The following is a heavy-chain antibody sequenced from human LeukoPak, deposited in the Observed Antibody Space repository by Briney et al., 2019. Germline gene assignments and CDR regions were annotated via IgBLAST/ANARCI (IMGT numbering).Heavy chain of an antibody. Sequence: GGSLRLSCAASGFTFSRYAVSWVRQTPGGGLEWVSGISGSGSSTYYTDSVKGRFTISRDNSKNTLSLQMSSLRAEDTAIYYCAKDTEWELLRLFDSGGQGTLVSVSS. CDR1: GFTFSRYA. CDR2: ISGSGSST. J-gene: IGHJ4*02. D-gene: IGHD1-26*01. CDR3: AKDTEWELLRLFDS. V-gene: IGHV3-23*01.